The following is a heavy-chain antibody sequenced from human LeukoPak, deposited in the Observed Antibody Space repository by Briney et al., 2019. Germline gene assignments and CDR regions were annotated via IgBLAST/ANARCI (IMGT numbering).Heavy chain of an antibody. J-gene: IGHJ5*02. CDR1: GGTFSNYA. CDR3: ARDSDSSGRIGWFDP. CDR2: IIPIFGTA. D-gene: IGHD3-22*01. V-gene: IGHV1-69*06. Sequence: GASVKVSCKASGGTFSNYAISWVRQAPGQGLEWMGGIIPIFGTANYAQKFRGRVTITADKSTRTAYMELSSLRSEDTAVYYCARDSDSSGRIGWFDPWGQGTLVTVSS.